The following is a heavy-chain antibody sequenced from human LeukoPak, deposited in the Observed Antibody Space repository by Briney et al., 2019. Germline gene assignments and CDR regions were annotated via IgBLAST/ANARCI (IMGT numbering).Heavy chain of an antibody. J-gene: IGHJ4*02. D-gene: IGHD3-10*01. V-gene: IGHV3-23*01. CDR1: GFTFSTYS. Sequence: PGGSLRLSCAASGFTFSTYSMNWVRQAPGKGLEWVSAISGSGGSTYYADSVEGRFTISRDNSKNTLYLQMNSLRAEDTAVYYCAKVAHYYGSGSYYEYYFDYWGQGTLVTVSS. CDR2: ISGSGGST. CDR3: AKVAHYYGSGSYYEYYFDY.